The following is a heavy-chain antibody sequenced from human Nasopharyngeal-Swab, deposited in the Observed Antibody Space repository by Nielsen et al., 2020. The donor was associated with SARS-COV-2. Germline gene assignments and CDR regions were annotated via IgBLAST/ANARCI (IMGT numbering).Heavy chain of an antibody. J-gene: IGHJ4*02. CDR3: AKDYYGSGGAYYFDY. CDR2: ISSSSAYI. D-gene: IGHD3-10*01. Sequence: ESLKISCAASGFTFNTYSMNWVRQAPGKGLEWASSISSSSAYIYYADSVKGRFTISRDNAKNSLYLQMSSLRAEDTAVYYCAKDYYGSGGAYYFDYWGQGTLVTVSS. CDR1: GFTFNTYS. V-gene: IGHV3-21*01.